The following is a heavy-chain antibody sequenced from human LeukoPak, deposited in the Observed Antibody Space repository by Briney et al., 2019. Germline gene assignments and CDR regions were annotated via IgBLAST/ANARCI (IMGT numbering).Heavy chain of an antibody. J-gene: IGHJ4*02. Sequence: GGSLRLSCAASGFTFSSYWMSWVRQAPGKGLEWVANIKQDGSEKYYVDSVKGRFTISRDNAKNSLYLQMNSLKIEDTAVYYCRSMAGSVDFDYWGQGTLVTVSS. CDR1: GFTFSSYW. CDR2: IKQDGSEK. D-gene: IGHD6-19*01. V-gene: IGHV3-7*03. CDR3: RSMAGSVDFDY.